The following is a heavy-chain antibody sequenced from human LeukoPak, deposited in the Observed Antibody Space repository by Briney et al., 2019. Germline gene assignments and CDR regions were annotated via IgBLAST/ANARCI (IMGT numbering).Heavy chain of an antibody. Sequence: ASVKVSCKASGGTFSSYAISWVRQAPGQGLEWMGRIIPILGIANYAQKFQGRVTITADKSTSTAYMELSSLRSEDTAVYYCARDGREIDYSSSDAFDIWGQGTMVTVSS. CDR2: IIPILGIA. V-gene: IGHV1-69*04. J-gene: IGHJ3*02. CDR3: ARDGREIDYSSSDAFDI. CDR1: GGTFSSYA. D-gene: IGHD6-6*01.